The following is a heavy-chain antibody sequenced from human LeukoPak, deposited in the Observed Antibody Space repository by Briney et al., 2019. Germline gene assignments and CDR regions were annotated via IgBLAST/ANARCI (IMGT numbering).Heavy chain of an antibody. V-gene: IGHV4-59*01. J-gene: IGHJ4*02. Sequence: SETLSLTCTDSGASISSFYWSWIRQPPGKGLEYIGYIFYTGATNYNPSLKSRITISVDTSKNQFSLRLNSVTAADTAVYYRARAKPGSPPDYWGQGTLVTVSS. D-gene: IGHD3-10*01. CDR3: ARAKPGSPPDY. CDR2: IFYTGAT. CDR1: GASISSFY.